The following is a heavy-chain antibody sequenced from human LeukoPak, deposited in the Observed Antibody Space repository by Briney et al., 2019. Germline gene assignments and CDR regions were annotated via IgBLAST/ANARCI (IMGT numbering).Heavy chain of an antibody. D-gene: IGHD3-22*01. Sequence: SQTLSLACTVSGGSISSGGYYWSWIRQHPGKGLEWIGYIYYSGSTYYNPSLKSRVTISVDTSKNQFSLKLSSVTAADTAVYYCARENYYDSSGYYTRLYYFDYWGQGTLVTVSS. CDR1: GGSISSGGYY. CDR3: ARENYYDSSGYYTRLYYFDY. V-gene: IGHV4-31*03. CDR2: IYYSGST. J-gene: IGHJ4*02.